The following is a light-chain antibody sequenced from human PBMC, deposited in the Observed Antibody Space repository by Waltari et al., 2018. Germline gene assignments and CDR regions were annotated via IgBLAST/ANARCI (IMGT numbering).Light chain of an antibody. CDR3: NSYTTSSTRV. V-gene: IGLV2-14*03. J-gene: IGLJ3*02. CDR2: DVN. Sequence: QSALTQPASVSGSPGQSITISCTGTSSDVGGYDYVSWYQQHQGKAPKLMIYDVNNRPSGVSSRFSGSKSGNTASLTISGLQAEDEADYYCNSYTTSSTRVFGGGTKLTVL. CDR1: SSDVGGYDY.